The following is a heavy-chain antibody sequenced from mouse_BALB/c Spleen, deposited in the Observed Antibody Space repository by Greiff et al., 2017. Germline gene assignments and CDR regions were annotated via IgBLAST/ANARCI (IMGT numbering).Heavy chain of an antibody. Sequence: EVHLVESGGGLVKPGGSLKLSCAASGFTFSSYAMSWVRQTPEKRLEWVASISSGGSTYYPDSVKGRFTISRDNARNILYLQMSSLRSEDTAMYYCASYYYGGAMDYWGQGTSVTVSS. CDR2: ISSGGST. CDR3: ASYYYGGAMDY. J-gene: IGHJ4*01. V-gene: IGHV5-6-5*01. CDR1: GFTFSSYA. D-gene: IGHD1-1*01.